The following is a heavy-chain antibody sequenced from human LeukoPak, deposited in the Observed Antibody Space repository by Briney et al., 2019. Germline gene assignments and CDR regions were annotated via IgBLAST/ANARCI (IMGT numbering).Heavy chain of an antibody. CDR2: IYYSGST. CDR1: GGSISSYY. D-gene: IGHD6-13*01. V-gene: IGHV4-59*01. Sequence: SETLSLTCTVSGGSISSYYWSWIRQPPGKGLEWIGYIYYSGSTNYNPSLKSRVTISVDTSKNQFSLKLSSVTAADKAVYYCAREAAGTGYFDYWGQGTLVTVSS. CDR3: AREAAGTGYFDY. J-gene: IGHJ4*02.